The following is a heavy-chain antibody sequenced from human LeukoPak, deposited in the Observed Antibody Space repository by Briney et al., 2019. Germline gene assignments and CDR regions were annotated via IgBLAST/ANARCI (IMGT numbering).Heavy chain of an antibody. J-gene: IGHJ4*02. D-gene: IGHD3-22*01. Sequence: NSSETLSLTCTVSGGSISSYYWSWIRQPPGKGLEWIGYIYYSGSTNYNPSLKSRVTISVDTSKNQFSLKLSSVTAADTAVYYCARAHSGYSIDYWGQGTLVTVSS. CDR1: GGSISSYY. V-gene: IGHV4-59*01. CDR3: ARAHSGYSIDY. CDR2: IYYSGST.